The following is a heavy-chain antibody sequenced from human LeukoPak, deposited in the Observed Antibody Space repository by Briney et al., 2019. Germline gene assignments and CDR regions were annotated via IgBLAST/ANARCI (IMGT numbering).Heavy chain of an antibody. CDR2: IIPILGIA. J-gene: IGHJ4*02. CDR1: GYTFTSYG. D-gene: IGHD3-22*01. V-gene: IGHV1-69*04. CDR3: ARTDYYDSSGYRGENFDY. Sequence: SVKVSCKASGYTFTSYGISWVRQAPGQGLEWMGRIIPILGIANYAQKFQGRVTITADKSTSTAYMELSSLRSEDTAVYYCARTDYYDSSGYRGENFDYWGQGTLVTVSS.